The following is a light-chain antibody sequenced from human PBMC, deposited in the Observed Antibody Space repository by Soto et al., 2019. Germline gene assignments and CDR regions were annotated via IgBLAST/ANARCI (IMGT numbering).Light chain of an antibody. Sequence: DISMTQSPSSLAASPGERATLICGASQSVSTRLAWYQQKPGQAPKVLIYDASSWAGGVPSRFTGSGSGTEFTLTISSLLPEDFEPYYCQQYNSYPLTFGGGTKVDIK. CDR2: DAS. CDR1: QSVSTR. V-gene: IGKV1-5*02. J-gene: IGKJ4*01. CDR3: QQYNSYPLT.